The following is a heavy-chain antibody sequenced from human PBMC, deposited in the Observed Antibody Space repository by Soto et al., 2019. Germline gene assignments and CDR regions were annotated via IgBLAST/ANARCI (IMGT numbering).Heavy chain of an antibody. CDR3: AKPPPNYGMDV. Sequence: EVQLLESGGGLVQPGGSRRLSCAASGFTFSSYAMSWVREAPGKGLEWVSSITNTGGNTYYTDSVKGRFTISRDNSKNTLSLQMNSLRAEDTAIYYCAKPPPNYGMDVWGQGTTVTVSS. V-gene: IGHV3-23*01. CDR1: GFTFSSYA. J-gene: IGHJ6*02. CDR2: ITNTGGNT.